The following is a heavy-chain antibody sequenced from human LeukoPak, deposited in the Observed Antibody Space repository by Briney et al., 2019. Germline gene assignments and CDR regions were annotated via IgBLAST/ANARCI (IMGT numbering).Heavy chain of an antibody. Sequence: ASVKVSCKASGYTFTSYGISWVRQAPGQGLEWMGWISAYNGNTNYAQGLQGRVTMTTDTSTSTAYMELRSLRSDDTAVYYCARATTPYYDSSLWGQGTLVTVSS. V-gene: IGHV1-18*01. J-gene: IGHJ4*02. D-gene: IGHD3-22*01. CDR3: ARATTPYYDSSL. CDR2: ISAYNGNT. CDR1: GYTFTSYG.